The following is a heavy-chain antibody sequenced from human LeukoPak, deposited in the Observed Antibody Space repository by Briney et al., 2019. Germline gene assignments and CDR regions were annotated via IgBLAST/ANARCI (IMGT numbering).Heavy chain of an antibody. J-gene: IGHJ4*02. CDR3: ARSRGGRSGSYFDY. D-gene: IGHD2-15*01. CDR1: GFTFSSYG. V-gene: IGHV3-21*01. Sequence: GRSLRLSCAASGFTFSSYGMHWVRQAPGKGLEWVSSISSSSSYIYYADSVKGRFTISRDNAKNSLYLQMNSLRAEDTAVYYCARSRGGRSGSYFDYWGQGTLVTVSS. CDR2: ISSSSSYI.